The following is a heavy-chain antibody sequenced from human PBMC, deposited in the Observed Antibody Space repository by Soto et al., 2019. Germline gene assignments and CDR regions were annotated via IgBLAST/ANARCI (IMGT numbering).Heavy chain of an antibody. Sequence: EVQLVESGGGLVKPGGSLRLSCAASGFTFSSYSMNWVRQAPGKGLEWISSISSSSSYIYYADSVKGRFTISRDNAKNSLCLQSNSMKAEDTAVYYCERDGDVTHSNHHRWHYGRDVWGQGTTVTVSS. D-gene: IGHD4-4*01. J-gene: IGHJ6*02. CDR3: ERDGDVTHSNHHRWHYGRDV. CDR2: ISSSSSYI. V-gene: IGHV3-21*01. CDR1: GFTFSSYS.